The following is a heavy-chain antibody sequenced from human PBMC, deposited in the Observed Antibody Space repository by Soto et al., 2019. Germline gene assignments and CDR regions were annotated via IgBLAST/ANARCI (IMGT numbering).Heavy chain of an antibody. CDR1: GFTFSSYS. CDR3: ARDDGDDFFYYGMDV. Sequence: GGSLRLSCAASGFTFSSYSMNWVRQAPGKGLEWVSSISSSSSYIYYADSVKGRFTISGDNAKNSLYLQMNSLRAEDTAVYYCARDDGDDFFYYGMDVWGQGTTVTVSS. D-gene: IGHD3-3*01. CDR2: ISSSSSYI. J-gene: IGHJ6*02. V-gene: IGHV3-21*01.